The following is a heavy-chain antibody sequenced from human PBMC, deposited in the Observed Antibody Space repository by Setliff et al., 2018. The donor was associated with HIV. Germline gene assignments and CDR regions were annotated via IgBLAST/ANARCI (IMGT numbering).Heavy chain of an antibody. J-gene: IGHJ5*01. CDR3: LRGPIGGYYSNWFDP. D-gene: IGHD3-22*01. CDR2: IYTSGST. V-gene: IGHV4-61*02. CDR1: GGSISSGGYY. Sequence: SETLSLTCTVSGGSISSGGYYWSWIRQPAGKGLEWIGRIYTSGSTKYNPSLESRVTISVDTCKNQFSLKLSSVTAADTAVYYCLRGPIGGYYSNWFDPLGKGTTVNVSS.